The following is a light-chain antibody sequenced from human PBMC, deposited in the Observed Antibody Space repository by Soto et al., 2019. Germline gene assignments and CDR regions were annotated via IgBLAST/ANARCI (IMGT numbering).Light chain of an antibody. J-gene: IGKJ5*01. Sequence: DIPMTHSPSTLSASVGDRVTITRRASQSISSRLAWYQQKPGQAPNLLIHKASHRESGVPSRFSGSGSGTDFTLTISSLQPEDFATYYCLQDYNYPLTFGQGTRLEIK. CDR1: QSISSR. CDR2: KAS. CDR3: LQDYNYPLT. V-gene: IGKV1-5*03.